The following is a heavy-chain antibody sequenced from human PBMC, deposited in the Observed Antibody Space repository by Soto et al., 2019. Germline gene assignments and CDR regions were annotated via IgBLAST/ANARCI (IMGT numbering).Heavy chain of an antibody. CDR3: ARRVPYNSYWDVGWFDP. CDR1: GFSLTSSGVG. Sequence: QITLKESGPTLVEPTQTLTLTCSFSGFSLTSSGVGVGWLRQAPGKALECLGIIYWDGNRRYNPSLKERLTITKDTSKNQVVLTMTYMEPVDTATYYCARRVPYNSYWDVGWFDPWGQGTLVTVS. V-gene: IGHV2-5*02. D-gene: IGHD1-20*01. CDR2: IYWDGNR. J-gene: IGHJ5*02.